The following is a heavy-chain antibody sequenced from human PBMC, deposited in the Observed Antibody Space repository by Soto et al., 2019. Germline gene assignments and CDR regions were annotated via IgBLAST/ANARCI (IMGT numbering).Heavy chain of an antibody. J-gene: IGHJ4*02. CDR1: GASVSSSRYY. CDR2: IFYSGTT. D-gene: IGHD2-21*01. Sequence: SGTLSLTCTVSGASVSSSRYYWNWLRKRSGQGLEWIGYIFYSGTTYYNPSLKSRLRISTDTSKTQFFLRLDSMTDADTAVYYCARAPGKVVGMSSMYYFDSWSQGAQVT. CDR3: ARAPGKVVGMSSMYYFDS. V-gene: IGHV4-31*03.